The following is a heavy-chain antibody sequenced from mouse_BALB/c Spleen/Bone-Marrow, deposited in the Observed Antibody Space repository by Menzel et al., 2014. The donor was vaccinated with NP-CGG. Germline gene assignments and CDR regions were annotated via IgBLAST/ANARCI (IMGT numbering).Heavy chain of an antibody. CDR1: GYIFSSYW. D-gene: IGHD1-1*01. V-gene: IGHV1-9*01. J-gene: IGHJ2*01. CDR3: SRRAHYFGSGLDY. CDR2: ILPGSGNT. Sequence: QVQLKHSGAELMKPGASVTISCKATGYIFSSYWIEWIKQRPGHGLERIGEILPGSGNTNYNEKFRDKATFTAETSSNIAYMQLSSLTSEDSAVYYCSRRAHYFGSGLDYWGQGTTLTVSS.